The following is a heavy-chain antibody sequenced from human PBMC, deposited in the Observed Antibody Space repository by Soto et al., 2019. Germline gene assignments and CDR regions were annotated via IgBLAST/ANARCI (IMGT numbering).Heavy chain of an antibody. D-gene: IGHD2-2*01. CDR3: ARSSTSATYFDY. J-gene: IGHJ4*02. CDR2: IYYSGST. CDR1: GGSISSGGYY. Sequence: QVQLQESGPGLVKPSQTLSLTCTVSGGSISSGGYYWSWIRQHQGKGLEWIGYIYYSGSTYYNPSLKSRVTISVDTSKNQFSLKLSSVTAADTAVYYCARSSTSATYFDYWGQGTLVTVSS. V-gene: IGHV4-31*03.